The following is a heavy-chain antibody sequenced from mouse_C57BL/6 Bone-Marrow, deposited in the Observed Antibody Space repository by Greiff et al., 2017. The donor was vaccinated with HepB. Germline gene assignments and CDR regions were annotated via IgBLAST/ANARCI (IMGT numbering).Heavy chain of an antibody. CDR2: IYPGGGYT. CDR3: ARYSKGAMDY. J-gene: IGHJ4*01. V-gene: IGHV1-63*01. D-gene: IGHD2-5*01. CDR1: GYTFTNYW. Sequence: VQVVESGAELVRPGTSVKMSCKASGYTFTNYWIGWAKQRPGHGLEWIGDIYPGGGYTNYNEKFKGKATLTADKSSSTAYMQFSSLTSEDSAIYYCARYSKGAMDYWGQGTSVTVSS.